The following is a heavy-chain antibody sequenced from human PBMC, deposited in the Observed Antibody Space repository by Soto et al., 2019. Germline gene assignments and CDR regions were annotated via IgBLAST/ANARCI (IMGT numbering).Heavy chain of an antibody. CDR1: GFTFSSYD. V-gene: IGHV3-13*01. CDR3: ARVSSSGAFDI. Sequence: GGSLRLSCAASGFTFSSYDMHWVRQATGKGLEWVSAIGTAGDTYYPGSVKGRFTISRENAKNSLYLQMNSLRAEDTAVYYCARVSSSGAFDIWGQGTMVTVSS. CDR2: IGTAGDT. D-gene: IGHD6-6*01. J-gene: IGHJ3*02.